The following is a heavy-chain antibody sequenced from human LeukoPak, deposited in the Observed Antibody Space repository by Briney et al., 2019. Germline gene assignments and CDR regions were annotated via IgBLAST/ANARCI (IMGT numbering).Heavy chain of an antibody. CDR2: IYHSGNT. J-gene: IGHJ6*03. V-gene: IGHV4-59*11. CDR1: GGSISSQY. CDR3: ARAINYYYYMDI. Sequence: SQTLSLTCAVSGGSISSQYWSWLRQPPGKGLEWIGYIYHSGNTNYNPSLKSRVTISVDTPKNQFSLKLSSVTAADTAVYYCARAINYYYYMDIWGKGTTVTVSS.